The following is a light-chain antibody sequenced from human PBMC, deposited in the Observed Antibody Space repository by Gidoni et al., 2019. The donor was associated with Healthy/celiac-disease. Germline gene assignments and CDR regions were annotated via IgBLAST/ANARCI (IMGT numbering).Light chain of an antibody. J-gene: IGLJ2*01. V-gene: IGLV2-23*02. CDR2: EVS. CDR1: SSDVGSYNL. Sequence: QSALTQTAPLSGSPGQSITLSRTGTSSDVGSYNLGSWSQQHPDKAPKLMIYEVSKRPSGVSNRFSGSKSGNTASLTISGLQAEDEADYYCCSYAGSSTFVVFGGGTKLTVL. CDR3: CSYAGSSTFVV.